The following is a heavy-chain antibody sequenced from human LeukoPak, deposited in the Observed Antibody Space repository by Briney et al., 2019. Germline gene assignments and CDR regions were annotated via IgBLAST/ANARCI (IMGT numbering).Heavy chain of an antibody. CDR2: ISGSGGST. CDR1: GFTFSSYA. Sequence: GGSLRLSCAASGFTFSSYAMSWVRQAPGKGLERVSAISGSGGSTYYADSVKGRFTISRDNSKNTLYLQMNSLRAEDTAVYYCALEDAILTGYYGYWGQGTLVTVSS. V-gene: IGHV3-23*01. CDR3: ALEDAILTGYYGY. D-gene: IGHD3-9*01. J-gene: IGHJ4*02.